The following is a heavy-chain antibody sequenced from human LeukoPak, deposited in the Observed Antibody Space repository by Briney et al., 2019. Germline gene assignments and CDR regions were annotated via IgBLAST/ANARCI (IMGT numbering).Heavy chain of an antibody. CDR1: GGSVSSAGYY. CDR2: ISTSGFP. CDR3: AREFKYYDAVAYYYYTDV. J-gene: IGHJ6*03. V-gene: IGHV4-61*02. D-gene: IGHD3-3*01. Sequence: PSQTLSLTCFVSGGSVSSAGYYWTWIRQPAGKGLEWIGRISTSGFPDYSPSLKSRVTISLDTSRNQFSLKLSSVTAADTAVYYCAREFKYYDAVAYYYYTDVWGKGTTVTISS.